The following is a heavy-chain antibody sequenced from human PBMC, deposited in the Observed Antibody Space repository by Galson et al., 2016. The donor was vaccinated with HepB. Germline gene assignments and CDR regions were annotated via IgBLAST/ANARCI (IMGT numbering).Heavy chain of an antibody. CDR3: ASEAPILAPTLDY. Sequence: SLRLSCAASGFTFSTYGMHWVRQAPSKGLEWVAVIWYDGSNKYYADSVRGRFTISRDNSKNTLYLQMNSLRAEDTAVYYCASEAPILAPTLDYWGQGTLVIVSS. CDR2: IWYDGSNK. J-gene: IGHJ4*02. V-gene: IGHV3-33*01. D-gene: IGHD5-12*01. CDR1: GFTFSTYG.